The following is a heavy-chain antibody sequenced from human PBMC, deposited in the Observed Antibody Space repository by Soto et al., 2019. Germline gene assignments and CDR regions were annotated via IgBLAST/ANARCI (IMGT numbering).Heavy chain of an antibody. J-gene: IGHJ4*02. CDR1: GFTFSSYW. V-gene: IGHV3-74*01. CDR2: INSDGSST. Sequence: GGSLRLSCAASGFTFSSYWMHWVRQAPGKGLVWVSRINSDGSSTSYADSVKGRFTISRDNAKNTLYLQMNSLRAEDTAVYYCARDRKKGSGSSEMNYWGQGTLVTVSS. CDR3: ARDRKKGSGSSEMNY. D-gene: IGHD2-15*01.